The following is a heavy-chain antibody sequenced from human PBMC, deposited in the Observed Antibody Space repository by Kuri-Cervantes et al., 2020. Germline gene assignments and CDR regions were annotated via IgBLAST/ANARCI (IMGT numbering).Heavy chain of an antibody. Sequence: GGSLRLSCAASGFTFSGSAMHWVRQASGKGLEWVGRIRSKANSYATAYAASVKGRFTISRDDSKNTAYLQMNSLKTEDTAVYYCTSYHFIAVAGPFDYWGQGTLVTVSS. CDR3: TSYHFIAVAGPFDY. CDR1: GFTFSGSA. V-gene: IGHV3-73*01. CDR2: IRSKANSYAT. J-gene: IGHJ4*02. D-gene: IGHD6-19*01.